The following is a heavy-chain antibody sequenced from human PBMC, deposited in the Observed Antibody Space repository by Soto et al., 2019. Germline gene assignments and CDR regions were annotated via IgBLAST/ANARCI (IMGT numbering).Heavy chain of an antibody. J-gene: IGHJ4*01. Sequence: PGGSLRLSCAASGFTFSTYAMTWVRQAPGKGLEWVSTISGSGSSTYYADSVNGRFTISRDNSKNTLFLQMDSLRAEDTAVYYCARDVNPSYWGHGTLVTV. CDR1: GFTFSTYA. CDR2: ISGSGSST. CDR3: ARDVNPSY. V-gene: IGHV3-23*01.